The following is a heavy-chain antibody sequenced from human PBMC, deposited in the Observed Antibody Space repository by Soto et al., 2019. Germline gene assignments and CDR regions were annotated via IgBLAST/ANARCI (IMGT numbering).Heavy chain of an antibody. V-gene: IGHV1-3*01. CDR2: INAGNGNT. J-gene: IGHJ4*02. CDR1: GYTFTSYA. D-gene: IGHD4-17*01. CDR3: ASADYGDSYFDY. Sequence: ASVKVSCKASGYTFTSYAMHWVRQAPGQRLEWMGWINAGNGNTKYSQKFQGRVTITRDTSASTAYMELSSQRSEDTAVYYCASADYGDSYFDYWGQGTLVTVSS.